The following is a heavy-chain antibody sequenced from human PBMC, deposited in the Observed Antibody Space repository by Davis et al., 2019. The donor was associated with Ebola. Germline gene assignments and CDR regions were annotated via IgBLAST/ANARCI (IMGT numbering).Heavy chain of an antibody. CDR1: GFTFSDYY. V-gene: IGHV3-11*01. D-gene: IGHD3-3*01. CDR2: ISSSGSTI. CDR3: ARPLRFVEWLLNMAFDY. J-gene: IGHJ4*02. Sequence: GESLKISCAASGFTFSDYYMSWIRQAPGKGLEWVSYISSSGSTIYYADSVKGRFTISRDNAKHSLYLQMNSLRAEDTAVYYCARPLRFVEWLLNMAFDYWGQGTLVTVSS.